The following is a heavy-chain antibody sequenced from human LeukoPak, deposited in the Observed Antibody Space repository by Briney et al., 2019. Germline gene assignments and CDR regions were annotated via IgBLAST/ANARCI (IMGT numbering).Heavy chain of an antibody. Sequence: SQTLSLTCTVSGGSISSGSYYWSWIRQPAGKGLEWIGRIYTSGSTNYNPPLKSRVTISVDTSKNQFSLKLSSVTAADTAAYYCARVPYCSGGSCYSWFDPWGQGTLVTVSS. CDR3: ARVPYCSGGSCYSWFDP. D-gene: IGHD2-15*01. CDR2: IYTSGST. J-gene: IGHJ5*02. V-gene: IGHV4-61*02. CDR1: GGSISSGSYY.